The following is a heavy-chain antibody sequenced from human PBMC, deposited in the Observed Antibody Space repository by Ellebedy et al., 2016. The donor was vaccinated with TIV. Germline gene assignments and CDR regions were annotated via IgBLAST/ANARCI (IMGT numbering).Heavy chain of an antibody. CDR3: ARDRDYYDSSGYPLGDYNWFDP. CDR2: IIPIFGTA. Sequence: SVKVSXXASGGTFSSYAISWVRQAPGQGLEWMGGIIPIFGTANYAQKFQGRVTITADESTSTAYMELSSLRSEDTAVYYCARDRDYYDSSGYPLGDYNWFDPWGQGTLVTVSS. J-gene: IGHJ5*02. CDR1: GGTFSSYA. V-gene: IGHV1-69*13. D-gene: IGHD3-22*01.